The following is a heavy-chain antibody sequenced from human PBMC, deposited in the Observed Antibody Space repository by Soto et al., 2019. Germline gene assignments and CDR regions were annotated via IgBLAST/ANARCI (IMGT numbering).Heavy chain of an antibody. D-gene: IGHD6-19*01. CDR1: GCSISSYY. J-gene: IGHJ4*02. CDR3: ARGGWKLFDY. V-gene: IGHV4-59*01. Sequence: SETLSLTCTVSGCSISSYYWSWIRQPPGKGLEWIGYFYYSGSTNYNPSLKSRVTISVDTSKNQFSLKLSSVTAADTAVYYCARGGWKLFDYWGQGTLVTVSS. CDR2: FYYSGST.